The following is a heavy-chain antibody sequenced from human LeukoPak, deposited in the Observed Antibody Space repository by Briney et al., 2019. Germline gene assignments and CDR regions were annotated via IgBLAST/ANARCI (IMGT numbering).Heavy chain of an antibody. Sequence: SETLSLTCTVSGGSISSYYWSWIRKPPGKGLEWIGYIYFSGSTNYNPSLKSRVTISVDTSKNQFSLKLSSVTAADTAVYYCARDCSSTSCYHSGYYYYYMDVWGKGTTVTVSS. CDR3: ARDCSSTSCYHSGYYYYYMDV. CDR2: IYFSGST. D-gene: IGHD2-2*01. V-gene: IGHV4-59*01. CDR1: GGSISSYY. J-gene: IGHJ6*03.